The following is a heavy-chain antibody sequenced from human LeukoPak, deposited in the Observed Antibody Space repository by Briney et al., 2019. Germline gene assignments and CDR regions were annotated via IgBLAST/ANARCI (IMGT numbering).Heavy chain of an antibody. CDR2: IIPIFGTA. J-gene: IGHJ4*02. CDR3: AAVVPAVMGYFDY. V-gene: IGHV1-69*13. D-gene: IGHD2-2*01. CDR1: GGTFSSYA. Sequence: SVEVSCKASGGTFSSYALSWVRQAPGQGLEWMGGIIPIFGTANYAQKFQGRVTITADESTSTAYMELSSLRSEDTAVYYCAAVVPAVMGYFDYWGQGTLVTVSS.